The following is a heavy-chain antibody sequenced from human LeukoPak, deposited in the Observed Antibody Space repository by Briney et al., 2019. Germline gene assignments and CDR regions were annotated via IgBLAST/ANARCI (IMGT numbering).Heavy chain of an antibody. CDR3: ARGALPSYYYYYMDV. CDR1: GGTFSSFA. CDR2: IIPIFGTA. Sequence: ASVKVSCKASGGTFSSFAISWVRQAPGQGLEWMGGIIPIFGTANYAQKFQGRVTITADESTSTAYMELSSLRSEDTAVYYCARGALPSYYYYYMDVWGKGTTVTVSS. V-gene: IGHV1-69*13. J-gene: IGHJ6*03.